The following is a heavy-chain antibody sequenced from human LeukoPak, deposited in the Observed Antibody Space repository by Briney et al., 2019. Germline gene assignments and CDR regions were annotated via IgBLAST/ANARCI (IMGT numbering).Heavy chain of an antibody. J-gene: IGHJ6*02. CDR2: IIPILGIA. D-gene: IGHD3-3*01. CDR1: GGTFSSYG. CDR3: ARGYYDFWSGYPPRYYGMDV. V-gene: IGHV1-69*04. Sequence: GASVKVSCKASGGTFSSYGISWVRQAPGQGLEWMGRIIPILGIANYAQKFQGRVTITADKSTSTAYMELSSLRSEDTAVYYCARGYYDFWSGYPPRYYGMDVWGQGTTVTVSS.